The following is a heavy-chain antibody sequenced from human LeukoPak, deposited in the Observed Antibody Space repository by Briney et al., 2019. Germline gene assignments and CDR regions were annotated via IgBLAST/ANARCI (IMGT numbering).Heavy chain of an antibody. V-gene: IGHV3-23*01. CDR1: GFTVSSNY. Sequence: GGSLRLSCAASGFTVSSNYMSWVRQAPGKGLEWVSAISGSGGSTYYADSVKGRFTISRDNSKNTLYLQMNSLRAEDTAVYYCAKRGVWSGYSNWFDPWGQGTLVTVSS. J-gene: IGHJ5*02. CDR3: AKRGVWSGYSNWFDP. CDR2: ISGSGGST. D-gene: IGHD3-3*01.